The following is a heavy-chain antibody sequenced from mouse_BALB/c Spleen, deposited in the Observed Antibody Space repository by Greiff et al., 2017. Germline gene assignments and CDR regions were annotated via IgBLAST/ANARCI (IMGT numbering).Heavy chain of an antibody. CDR3: ARHRALCGSSYSAMDY. V-gene: IGHV5-12-2*01. J-gene: IGHJ4*01. CDR1: GFTFSSYT. CDR2: ISNGGGST. D-gene: IGHD1-1*01. Sequence: EVQVVESGGGLVQPGGSRKLSCAASGFTFSSYTMSWVRQTPEKRLEWVAYISNGGGSTYYPDTVKCRFTISRDNAKNTLYLQMSSLKSEDTAMYYCARHRALCGSSYSAMDYWGQGTSVTVSS.